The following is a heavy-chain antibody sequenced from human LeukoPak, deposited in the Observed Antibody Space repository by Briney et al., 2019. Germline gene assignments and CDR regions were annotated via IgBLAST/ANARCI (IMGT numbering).Heavy chain of an antibody. J-gene: IGHJ4*02. Sequence: GGSLRLSCAASGFTFSSYNMNWVRQAPGKGLEWVSSITSGSSYIYYADSVKGRFTISRDNSKNTLYLQMNSLRAEDTAVYYCAKDWGGYYGYWGQGTLVTVSS. CDR3: AKDWGGYYGY. V-gene: IGHV3-21*01. CDR1: GFTFSSYN. CDR2: ITSGSSYI. D-gene: IGHD3-16*01.